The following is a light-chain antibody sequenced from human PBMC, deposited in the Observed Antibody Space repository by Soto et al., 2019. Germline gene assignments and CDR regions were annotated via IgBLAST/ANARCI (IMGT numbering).Light chain of an antibody. CDR2: EVT. Sequence: QSVLTQPASVSGSPGQSITISCTGSNSDIGSYNIVSWYQQHPDKAPQLIIYEVTKRTSGVSNRFPGSRSGNTASLTISGLQAEDEGDYHCCSYAGSNVFVFGTGTKVTVL. CDR1: NSDIGSYNI. CDR3: CSYAGSNVFV. J-gene: IGLJ1*01. V-gene: IGLV2-23*02.